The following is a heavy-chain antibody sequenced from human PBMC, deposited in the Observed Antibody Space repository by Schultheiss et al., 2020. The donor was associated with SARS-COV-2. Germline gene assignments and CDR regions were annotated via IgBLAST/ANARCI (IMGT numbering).Heavy chain of an antibody. D-gene: IGHD6-13*01. Sequence: GSLRLSCAVYGGSFSGYYWSWIRQPPGKGLEWIGEINHSGSTNYNPSLKSRVTISVDTSKNQFSLKLSSVTAADTAVYYCARGRSSSSSRKPIDYWGQGTLVTVSS. V-gene: IGHV4-34*01. CDR1: GGSFSGYY. CDR2: INHSGST. CDR3: ARGRSSSSSRKPIDY. J-gene: IGHJ4*02.